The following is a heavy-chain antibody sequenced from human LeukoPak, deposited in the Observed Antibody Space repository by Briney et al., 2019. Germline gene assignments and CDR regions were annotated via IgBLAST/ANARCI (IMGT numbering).Heavy chain of an antibody. D-gene: IGHD2-15*01. V-gene: IGHV1-18*04. CDR3: ATDHLIGYCSGGSCTGFGY. J-gene: IGHJ4*02. CDR2: ISAYNGNT. Sequence: ASVKVSCKASGYTFTSYYMHWVRQAPGQGLEWMGWISAYNGNTNFAQKLQGRVTMTTDTSTSTAYMELRSLRSDDTAVYYCATDHLIGYCSGGSCTGFGYWGQGTLVTVSS. CDR1: GYTFTSYY.